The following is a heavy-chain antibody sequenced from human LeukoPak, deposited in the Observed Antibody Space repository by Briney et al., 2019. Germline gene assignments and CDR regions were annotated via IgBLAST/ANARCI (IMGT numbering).Heavy chain of an antibody. J-gene: IGHJ4*02. Sequence: GWSLRLSCEASGFTFTTYWMAWVRQAAAKGLEWVANINGDGSHKNYLDYVKGRFTISRDNTKNSVFLQMNSLRAEDTAVYYCARDPPHRFTMIEKDSWGQGTLVTVSS. D-gene: IGHD3-22*01. CDR2: INGDGSHK. CDR1: GFTFTTYW. V-gene: IGHV3-7*01. CDR3: ARDPPHRFTMIEKDS.